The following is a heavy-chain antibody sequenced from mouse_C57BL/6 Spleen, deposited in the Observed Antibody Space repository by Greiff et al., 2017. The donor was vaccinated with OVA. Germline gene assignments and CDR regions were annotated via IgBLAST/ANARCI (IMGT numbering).Heavy chain of an antibody. D-gene: IGHD1-1*01. V-gene: IGHV5-17*01. J-gene: IGHJ2*01. Sequence: EVQLVESGGGLVKPGGSLKLSCAASGFTFSDYGMHWVRQAPEKGLEWVAYISSGSSTIYYADTVKGRVTISRDNAKNTLFLQMTSLRSEDTAMYYCASPYYYGSSFDFDYWGQGTTLTVSS. CDR2: ISSGSSTI. CDR1: GFTFSDYG. CDR3: ASPYYYGSSFDFDY.